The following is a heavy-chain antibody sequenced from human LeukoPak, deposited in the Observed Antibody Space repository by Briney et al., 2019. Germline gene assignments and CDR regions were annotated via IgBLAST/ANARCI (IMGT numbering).Heavy chain of an antibody. CDR1: GFTFSSYW. CDR3: AREDIVVVPAASDAFDI. D-gene: IGHD2-2*01. CDR2: IKQDGSEK. Sequence: GGSLRLSCAAPGFTFSSYWMSWVRQAPGKGLEWVANIKQDGSEKYYVDSVKGRFTISRDNAKNSLYLQMNSLRAEDTAEYYCAREDIVVVPAASDAFDIRGQGTMVTVSS. J-gene: IGHJ3*02. V-gene: IGHV3-7*01.